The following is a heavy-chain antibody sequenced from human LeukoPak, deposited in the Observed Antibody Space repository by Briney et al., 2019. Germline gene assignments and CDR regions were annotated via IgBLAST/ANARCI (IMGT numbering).Heavy chain of an antibody. Sequence: GGSLRLSCAASGFTFSSYAMSWVRQAPGKGLEWVSAISGSGGSTYYADSVKGRFTISRDNSKNTLYLQMNSLRAEDTAVYYRAKPDTYCSSTSCYFYYYGMDVWGQGTTVTVSS. CDR1: GFTFSSYA. V-gene: IGHV3-23*01. CDR3: AKPDTYCSSTSCYFYYYGMDV. CDR2: ISGSGGST. D-gene: IGHD2-2*01. J-gene: IGHJ6*02.